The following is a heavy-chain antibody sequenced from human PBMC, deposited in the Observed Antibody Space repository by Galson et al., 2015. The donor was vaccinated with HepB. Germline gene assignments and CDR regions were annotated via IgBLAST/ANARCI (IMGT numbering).Heavy chain of an antibody. CDR3: ARITAAAGKKGDY. V-gene: IGHV1-3*01. D-gene: IGHD6-13*01. CDR2: INAGNGNT. Sequence: SVKVSCKASGYTFTSYAMHWVRQAPGQRLEWMGWINAGNGNTKYSQKFQGRVTITRDTSASTAYMELSSLRSEDTAVYYCARITAAAGKKGDYWGQGTLVTVSS. CDR1: GYTFTSYA. J-gene: IGHJ4*02.